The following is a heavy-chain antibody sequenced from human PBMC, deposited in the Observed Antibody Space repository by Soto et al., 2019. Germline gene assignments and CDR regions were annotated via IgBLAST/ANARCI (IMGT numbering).Heavy chain of an antibody. CDR2: ISYDGSNK. CDR3: AKGDQQWLVPPIDY. D-gene: IGHD6-19*01. Sequence: QVQLVESGGGVVQPGRSLRLSCAASGFTFSSYGMHWVRQAPGKGLEWVAVISYDGSNKYYADSVKGRFTISRDNSKNTLYLQMNSLRAEDTAVYYCAKGDQQWLVPPIDYWGQGTLVTVSS. CDR1: GFTFSSYG. V-gene: IGHV3-30*18. J-gene: IGHJ4*02.